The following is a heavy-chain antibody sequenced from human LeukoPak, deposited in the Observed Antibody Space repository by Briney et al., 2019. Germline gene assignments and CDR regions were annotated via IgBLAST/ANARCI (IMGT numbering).Heavy chain of an antibody. V-gene: IGHV1-24*01. D-gene: IGHD2-15*01. CDR3: PTRVVVVAADDAFDI. Sequence: ASVKVSCMLYGYTLTELSMHWVRQAPGKGLEWMGGFDPEDGETIYAQKFQGRVTMTEDTSTDTAYMELSSLRSEDTAVSYCPTRVVVVAADDAFDIWGQGTMVTVA. CDR2: FDPEDGET. CDR1: GYTLTELS. J-gene: IGHJ3*02.